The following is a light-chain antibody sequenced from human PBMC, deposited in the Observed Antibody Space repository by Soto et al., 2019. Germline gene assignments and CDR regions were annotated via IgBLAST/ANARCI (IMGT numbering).Light chain of an antibody. V-gene: IGKV3-11*01. Sequence: EIVLTQSPATLSLSPGERATLSCRASQSVSSYLAWYQQKPGQAPRLLIYDASNRATAIPARFSGSGSGTDCTLTISSLEPEDFAVYYCQQRSNWTFGQGTKVEIK. CDR1: QSVSSY. CDR2: DAS. CDR3: QQRSNWT. J-gene: IGKJ1*01.